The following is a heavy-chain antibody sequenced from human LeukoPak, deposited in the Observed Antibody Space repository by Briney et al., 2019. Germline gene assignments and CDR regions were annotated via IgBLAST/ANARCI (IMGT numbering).Heavy chain of an antibody. J-gene: IGHJ4*02. CDR2: IYYSGST. Sequence: PSETLSLTCTVSGGSISSGGYYWSWIRQHPGKGLEWIGYIYYSGSTYYNPSLKSRVTISVDTSKNQFSLKLSSVTAADTAVYYCATNQRYCSGGSCYPNYFDYWGQGTLVTVSS. V-gene: IGHV4-31*03. D-gene: IGHD2-15*01. CDR1: GGSISSGGYY. CDR3: ATNQRYCSGGSCYPNYFDY.